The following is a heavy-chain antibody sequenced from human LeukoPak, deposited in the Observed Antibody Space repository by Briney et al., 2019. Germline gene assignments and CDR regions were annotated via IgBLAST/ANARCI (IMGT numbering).Heavy chain of an antibody. CDR2: IRYDGSNK. D-gene: IGHD2-2*02. Sequence: GGSLRLSCAASGFTFSNNGMHWARQAPGKGLEWVALIRYDGSNKYYAGSVKGRFTISRDNSKNTLYLQMNSLRAEDTAVYYCAKTGGYNDFDIWGQGTMVTVSS. CDR1: GFTFSNNG. CDR3: AKTGGYNDFDI. J-gene: IGHJ3*02. V-gene: IGHV3-30*02.